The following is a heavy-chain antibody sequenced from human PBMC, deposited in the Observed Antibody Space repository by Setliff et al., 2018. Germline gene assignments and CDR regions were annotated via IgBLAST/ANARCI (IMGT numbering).Heavy chain of an antibody. V-gene: IGHV2-5*02. D-gene: IGHD3-22*01. J-gene: IGHJ6*02. CDR2: VYWDDDK. Sequence: SGPTLVNPTQTLTLTCTFSGFSLTASGVAVGWIRQPPGKALEWLALVYWDDDKRYNPSLRSRLTITKDTSKNQVVLTMTNMDPVDTATYFCARDSTIYSGYYGMNVWGQGTTVTVSS. CDR1: GFSLTASGVA. CDR3: ARDSTIYSGYYGMNV.